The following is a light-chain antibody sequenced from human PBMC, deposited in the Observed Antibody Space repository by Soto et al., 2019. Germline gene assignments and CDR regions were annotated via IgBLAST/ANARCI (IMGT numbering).Light chain of an antibody. J-gene: IGLJ1*01. CDR3: CSYAGTYTFFV. CDR2: DVT. CDR1: SSDVGGYNY. Sequence: QSALTQHRSVSGSPGQSVTISCSGSSSDVGGYNYVSWYQQQPGKAPKLLIYDVTIRTSGVSDRFSGSKSGNTASLTISDLQAEDDGDYYCCSYAGTYTFFVFGTGTKVTVL. V-gene: IGLV2-11*01.